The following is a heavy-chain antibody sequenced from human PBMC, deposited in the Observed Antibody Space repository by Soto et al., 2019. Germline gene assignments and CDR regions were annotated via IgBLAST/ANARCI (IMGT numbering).Heavy chain of an antibody. CDR2: IYNSGAT. CDR3: ARVGVRLGRIAARPQADPYYYAMDV. J-gene: IGHJ6*02. CDR1: GGSVSSGSYS. Sequence: QVQLQESGPGLVKPSETLSLTCTVSGGSVSSGSYSWSWIRQPPGKGLEWIGYIYNSGATNYNPSLKSRVTISVDTSKNQFALKLRSVTAADTAVYYCARVGVRLGRIAARPQADPYYYAMDVWGQGTTVSVSS. D-gene: IGHD6-6*01. V-gene: IGHV4-61*01.